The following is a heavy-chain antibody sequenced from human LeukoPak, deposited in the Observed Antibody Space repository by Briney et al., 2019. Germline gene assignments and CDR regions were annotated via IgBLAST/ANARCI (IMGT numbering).Heavy chain of an antibody. D-gene: IGHD6-13*01. V-gene: IGHV4-34*01. CDR1: GGSFSGYY. CDR2: INHSGST. J-gene: IGHJ4*02. Sequence: SETLSLTCAVYGGSFSGYYWSWIRQPPGKGLEWIGEINHSGSTNYNLSLKSRVTISVDTSENQFSLKLSSVTAADTAVYYCARYNSSNWYVVDYWGQGTLVTVSS. CDR3: ARYNSSNWYVVDY.